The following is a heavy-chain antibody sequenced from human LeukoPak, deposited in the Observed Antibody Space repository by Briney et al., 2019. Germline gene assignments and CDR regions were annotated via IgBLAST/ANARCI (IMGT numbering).Heavy chain of an antibody. CDR1: GFTLSDHY. CDR3: GRSRAGAIDY. V-gene: IGHV3-72*01. D-gene: IGHD1-26*01. CDR2: TRNKANSYST. Sequence: GGSLRLSCAASGFTLSDHYMDWVRQAPGKGLEWVGRTRNKANSYSTEYAASVKGRFTISRDESKNSLYLQMNSLKAEDTAVYYCGRSRAGAIDYWGQGTLVTVSS. J-gene: IGHJ4*02.